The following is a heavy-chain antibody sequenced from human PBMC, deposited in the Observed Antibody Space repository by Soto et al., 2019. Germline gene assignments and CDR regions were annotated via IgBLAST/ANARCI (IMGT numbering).Heavy chain of an antibody. Sequence: SETLSLTCAVSGASTSSMNWWSWVRQTTGRGLEWIWEVFHTGLTNYNPSLKSPVTISMDASKNQLSLEIRSVTAWDTAVYFCARDVYDGGFSLGYWGHGILVTLSS. CDR3: ARDVYDGGFSLGY. CDR1: GASTSSMNW. D-gene: IGHD3-16*01. V-gene: IGHV4-4*02. CDR2: VFHTGLT. J-gene: IGHJ4*01.